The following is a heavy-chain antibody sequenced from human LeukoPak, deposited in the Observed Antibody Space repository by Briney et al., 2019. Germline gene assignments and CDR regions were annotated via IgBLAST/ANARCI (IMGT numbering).Heavy chain of an antibody. CDR2: ISYDGSNK. J-gene: IGHJ4*02. D-gene: IGHD3-22*01. CDR3: AGAMIPSPLDY. CDR1: GFTFSSYA. V-gene: IGHV3-30-3*01. Sequence: GGSLRLSWAASGFTFSSYAMHWVRQAPGKGLEWVAVISYDGSNKYYADSVKGRFTISRDNSKNTLYLQMNSLRAEDTAVYYCAGAMIPSPLDYWGQGTLVTVSS.